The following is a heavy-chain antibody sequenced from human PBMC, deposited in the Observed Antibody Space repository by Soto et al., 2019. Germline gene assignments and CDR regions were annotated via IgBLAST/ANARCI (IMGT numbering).Heavy chain of an antibody. CDR3: ARGDGTGLHSSGWSPRF. CDR2: ISSGTTYS. Sequence: EVQLVESGGGLVKPGGSLTLSCAASGFTFSISTMNWVRQAPVKRLEWVSSISSGTTYSYYADSVKGRFSISRDNAKSSLYLQMNSLRVDDTAVYYCARGDGTGLHSSGWSPRFWGQGTLVTVSS. J-gene: IGHJ4*02. D-gene: IGHD6-13*01. V-gene: IGHV3-21*06. CDR1: GFTFSIST.